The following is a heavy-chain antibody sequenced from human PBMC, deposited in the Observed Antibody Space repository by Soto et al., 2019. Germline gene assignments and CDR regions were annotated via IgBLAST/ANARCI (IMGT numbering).Heavy chain of an antibody. CDR1: GFTFSSYG. Sequence: PGGSLRLSCAASGFTFSSYGMHWVRQAPGKGLEWVAVISYDGSNKYYADSVKGRFTISRDNSKNTLYLQMNSLRAEDTAVYYCAPSRIDYYDSSGYYYVDYWGQGTLVTVSS. V-gene: IGHV3-30*03. D-gene: IGHD3-22*01. J-gene: IGHJ4*02. CDR2: ISYDGSNK. CDR3: APSRIDYYDSSGYYYVDY.